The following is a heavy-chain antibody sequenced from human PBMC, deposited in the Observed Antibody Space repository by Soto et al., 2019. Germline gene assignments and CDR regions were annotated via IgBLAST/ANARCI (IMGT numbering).Heavy chain of an antibody. CDR3: ARALVGDSAVGGRYYGRAV. D-gene: IGHD1-26*01. V-gene: IGHV1-69*01. CDR1: GGTFSSYS. J-gene: IGHJ6*02. CDR2: IIPILGTA. Sequence: QVQLVQSGAEVKKPWYTVKVSCKASGGTFSSYSISWVRQAPGQGLEWMGGIIPILGTANYAQKLQGRVTITADESTSTAYMELSCLTSADTAVYYCARALVGDSAVGGRYYGRAVWGQGTTVPASS.